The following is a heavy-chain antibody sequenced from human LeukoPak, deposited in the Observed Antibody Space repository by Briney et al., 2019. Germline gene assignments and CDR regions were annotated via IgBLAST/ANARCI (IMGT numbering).Heavy chain of an antibody. CDR2: ISAYNGNT. J-gene: IGHJ5*02. CDR3: ARDQGYYYDSSGYYYVAYRWFDP. D-gene: IGHD3-22*01. V-gene: IGHV1-18*01. CDR1: GYTFTSYG. Sequence: GASVKVSCKASGYTFTSYGISWVRQAPGQGLEWMVWISAYNGNTNYAQKLQGRVTMTTDTSTSTAYMELRSLRSDDTAVYYCARDQGYYYDSSGYYYVAYRWFDPWGQGTLVTVSS.